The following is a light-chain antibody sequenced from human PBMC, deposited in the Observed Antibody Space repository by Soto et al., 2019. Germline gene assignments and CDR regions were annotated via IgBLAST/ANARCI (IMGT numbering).Light chain of an antibody. CDR3: QQYNNWPPWT. CDR2: GAS. J-gene: IGKJ1*01. CDR1: QSVSSN. Sequence: IVMTQSPATLSVSPGERATLSCRASQSVSSNLAWYQQQPGQAPRLLIYGASTRATGIPARFSGSGSGTEFTLTNSSLQSEDFAVYYCQQYNNWPPWTFGQGTKVEIK. V-gene: IGKV3-15*01.